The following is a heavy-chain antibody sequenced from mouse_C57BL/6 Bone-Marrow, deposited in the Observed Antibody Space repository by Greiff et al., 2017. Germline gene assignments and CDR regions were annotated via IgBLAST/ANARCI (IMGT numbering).Heavy chain of an antibody. CDR3: ARGGGKDYAMDY. CDR1: GFTFSDYY. CDR2: INYDGSST. Sequence: EVKLVESEGGLVQPGSSMKLSCTASGFTFSDYYMAWVRQVPEKGLEWVANINYDGSSTYYMDSLKSRFIISRDNAKNILYLQMSSLKSEDTATYYCARGGGKDYAMDYWGQGTSVTVSS. J-gene: IGHJ4*01. V-gene: IGHV5-16*01.